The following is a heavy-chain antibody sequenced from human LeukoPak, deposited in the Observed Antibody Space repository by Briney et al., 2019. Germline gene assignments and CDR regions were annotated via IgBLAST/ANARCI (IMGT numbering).Heavy chain of an antibody. CDR3: AKGYGAVAGPGDY. J-gene: IGHJ4*02. CDR2: IRYDGSNK. CDR1: GFTFSSYG. Sequence: PGGSLRLSCAASGFTFSSYGMHWVRQAPGKGLEWVAFIRYDGSNKYYADSVKGRFTISRDNSKNTLYLQMNSLRAEDTAVYYCAKGYGAVAGPGDYWGQGTLVTVSS. D-gene: IGHD6-19*01. V-gene: IGHV3-30*02.